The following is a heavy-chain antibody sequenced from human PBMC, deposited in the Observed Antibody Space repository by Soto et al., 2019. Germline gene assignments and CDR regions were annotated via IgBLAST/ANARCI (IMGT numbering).Heavy chain of an antibody. D-gene: IGHD1-20*01. CDR2: ISNSGNTI. CDR1: GFVFKNYE. J-gene: IGHJ6*02. CDR3: ARDIDNRDYYYGLDV. Sequence: GGSLSLSWVASGFVFKNYEMNWVRQAPGKGLEWISYISNSGNTIYVADSMRGRFTISRDNAKNSLFLQMNSLRADDTAVYYCARDIDNRDYYYGLDVWGQGTTVTVYS. V-gene: IGHV3-48*03.